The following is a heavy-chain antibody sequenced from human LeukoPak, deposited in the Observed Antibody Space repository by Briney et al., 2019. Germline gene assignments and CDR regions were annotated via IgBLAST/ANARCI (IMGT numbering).Heavy chain of an antibody. CDR3: ARVSRGSGGWFDP. CDR2: IYSGGST. J-gene: IGHJ5*02. V-gene: IGHV3-53*01. Sequence: GGSLRLSCAASGFTVSSNYMSWVRQAPGKGLEWVSVIYSGGSTYYADSVKGRFTISRDNSKNTLYPQMNSLRAEDTAVYYCARVSRGSGGWFDPWGQGTLVTVSS. CDR1: GFTVSSNY. D-gene: IGHD3-10*01.